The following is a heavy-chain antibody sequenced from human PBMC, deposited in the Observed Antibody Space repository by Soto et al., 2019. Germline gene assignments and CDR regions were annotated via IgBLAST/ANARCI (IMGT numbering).Heavy chain of an antibody. CDR2: IYYSGST. V-gene: IGHV4-39*01. CDR3: ARCTARTYDYYYYMDV. Sequence: QLQLQESGPGLVKPSETLSLTCTVSGGSISSSSYYWGWIRQPPGKGLEWIGSIYYSGSTYYNPSLKSRVTISVDTSKNQFSLKLSSVTAADTAVYYCARCTARTYDYYYYMDVWGKGTTVTVSS. D-gene: IGHD5-18*01. CDR1: GGSISSSSYY. J-gene: IGHJ6*03.